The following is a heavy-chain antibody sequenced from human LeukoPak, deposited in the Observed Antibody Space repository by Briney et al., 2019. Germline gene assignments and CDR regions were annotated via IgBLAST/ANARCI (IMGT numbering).Heavy chain of an antibody. CDR2: ISGSGGST. CDR3: AKARPRYSSGRIVPDY. CDR1: GFTLSSYA. V-gene: IGHV3-23*01. D-gene: IGHD6-19*01. Sequence: GGSLRLSCAASGFTLSSYAMSWVRQAPGKGLEWVSAISGSGGSTYYADSVKGRFTISRDNSKNTLYLQMNSLRAEDTAVYYCAKARPRYSSGRIVPDYWGQGTLVTVSS. J-gene: IGHJ4*02.